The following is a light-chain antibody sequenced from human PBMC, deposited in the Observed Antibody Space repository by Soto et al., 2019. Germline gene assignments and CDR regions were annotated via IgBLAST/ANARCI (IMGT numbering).Light chain of an antibody. V-gene: IGKV1-39*01. CDR3: QQINGPPPP. CDR2: GAT. Sequence: DIQMTQSPSSLSASVGDRVTITCRASQSISSYLNWYQQKPGKAPKLLIYGATSLQGGVPSRFSGSGSGTDFTLTISTQHLKVFDTYAFQQINGPPPPFGGG. CDR1: QSISSY. J-gene: IGKJ4*01.